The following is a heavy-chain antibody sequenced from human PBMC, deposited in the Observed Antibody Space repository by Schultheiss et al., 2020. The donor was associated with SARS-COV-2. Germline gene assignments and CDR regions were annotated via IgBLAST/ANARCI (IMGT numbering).Heavy chain of an antibody. D-gene: IGHD5-18*01. CDR3: ARRGYSYGLPLDY. V-gene: IGHV3-48*03. Sequence: GGSLRLSCAASGFTFSSYEMNWVRQAPGKGLEWVSYISSSGSTIYYADSVKGRFTISRDNAKNSLYLQMNSLRAEDTAVYYCARRGYSYGLPLDYWGQGTLVTVSS. CDR1: GFTFSSYE. J-gene: IGHJ4*02. CDR2: ISSSGSTI.